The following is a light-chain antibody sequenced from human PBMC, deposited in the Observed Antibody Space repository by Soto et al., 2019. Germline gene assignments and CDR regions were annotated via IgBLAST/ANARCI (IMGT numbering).Light chain of an antibody. CDR3: QQYGSSGT. CDR2: GSS. J-gene: IGKJ1*01. V-gene: IGKV3-20*01. Sequence: EIVLTQSPGTLSLSPGERATLSFRASQSVSNNYLAWYQQKPGQAPSLLMYGSSNRSTGITDRCSGSGSGTDFTLTISRLEPEDFAVYYCQQYGSSGTFGQGTKVDIK. CDR1: QSVSNNY.